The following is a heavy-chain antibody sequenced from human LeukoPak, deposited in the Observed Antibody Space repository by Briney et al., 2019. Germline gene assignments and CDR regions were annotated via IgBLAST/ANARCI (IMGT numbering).Heavy chain of an antibody. D-gene: IGHD3-10*01. CDR3: AREVRGSYYYYGMDV. CDR2: INPSSGGT. CDR1: GYTFTGYY. Sequence: GASVKVSCKASGYTFTGYYMHWVRQAPGQGLEWMGWINPSSGGTNYAQKFQGRVTMTRDTSISTAYMELSRLRSDDTAVYYCAREVRGSYYYYGMDVWGQGTTVTVSS. V-gene: IGHV1-2*02. J-gene: IGHJ6*02.